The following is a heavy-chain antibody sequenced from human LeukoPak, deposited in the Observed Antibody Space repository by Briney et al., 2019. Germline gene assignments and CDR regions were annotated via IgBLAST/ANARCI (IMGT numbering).Heavy chain of an antibody. CDR2: INHSGST. CDR1: GGSFSGYY. D-gene: IGHD6-6*01. J-gene: IGHJ4*02. Sequence: SDTLSLTCAVYGGSFSGYYWSWIRQPPAKGLEWIGEINHSGSTNYNPSLKSRVTISVDTSKNQFSLKLSSATAADTAVYYCARGRGSSSKGLGGYWGQGTLVTVSS. CDR3: ARGRGSSSKGLGGY. V-gene: IGHV4-34*01.